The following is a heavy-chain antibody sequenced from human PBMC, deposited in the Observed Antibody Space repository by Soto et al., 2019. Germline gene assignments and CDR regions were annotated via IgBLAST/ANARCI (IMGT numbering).Heavy chain of an antibody. D-gene: IGHD3-22*01. V-gene: IGHV3-23*01. CDR3: AKDLVNYYDSSGPFDI. J-gene: IGHJ3*02. Sequence: GGSLRLSCAASGFTFSSYAMSWVRQAPGKGLEWVSAISGSGGSTYYADSVKGRFTISRDNSKNTLYLQMNSLRAEDTAVYYCAKDLVNYYDSSGPFDIWGQGTMVTVSS. CDR1: GFTFSSYA. CDR2: ISGSGGST.